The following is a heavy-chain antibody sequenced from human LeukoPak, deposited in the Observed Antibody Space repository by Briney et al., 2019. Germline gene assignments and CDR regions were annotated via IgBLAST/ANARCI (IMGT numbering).Heavy chain of an antibody. V-gene: IGHV4-4*07. CDR2: IYSSGTT. CDR3: ARGGKATVVTM. D-gene: IGHD4-23*01. CDR1: GGSVNSYY. Sequence: KPSETLSLTCTVSGGSVNSYYWSWIRQPAGKGLEWIGRIYSSGTTNYNPSLKSRVSMSVDTSKNQFSLMLSSVTAADAAVYYCARGGKATVVTMWGQGILVTVSS. J-gene: IGHJ4*02.